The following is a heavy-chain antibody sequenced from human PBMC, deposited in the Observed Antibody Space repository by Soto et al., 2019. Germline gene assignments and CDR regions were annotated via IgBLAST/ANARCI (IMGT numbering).Heavy chain of an antibody. CDR3: AKDNGGTYFPHYFDY. D-gene: IGHD1-26*01. Sequence: EVQLLESGGGLVQPGGSLRLSCVASGFTFNSYVMSWVRQAPGKGLEWVSAISGGAGTTYYADSVKGRFTVSRDNSKNTLYLQMNSLRAEDTAIYYCAKDNGGTYFPHYFDYWGQGTLVTVSS. J-gene: IGHJ4*02. V-gene: IGHV3-23*01. CDR2: ISGGAGTT. CDR1: GFTFNSYV.